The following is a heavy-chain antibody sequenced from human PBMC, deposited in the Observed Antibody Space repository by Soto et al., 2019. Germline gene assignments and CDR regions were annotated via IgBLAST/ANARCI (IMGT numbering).Heavy chain of an antibody. CDR3: ARAITATAGDWLDP. Sequence: QVQLVQSGAEVKKPGASVMVSCKASGYTFTSYYMHWLRQAPGQGLEWMGIINPSSGSTNFARKFQGRVTLTTDTSTSTLFMDLNSLRSEDTAVYYCARAITATAGDWLDPWGQGTLVTVSS. CDR2: INPSSGST. J-gene: IGHJ5*02. V-gene: IGHV1-46*01. CDR1: GYTFTSYY. D-gene: IGHD1-20*01.